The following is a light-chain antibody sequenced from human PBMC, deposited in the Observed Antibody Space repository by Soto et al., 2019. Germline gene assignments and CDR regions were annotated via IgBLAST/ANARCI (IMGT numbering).Light chain of an antibody. V-gene: IGKV3-15*01. J-gene: IGKJ4*01. Sequence: EILMTQSPATLSVSPGERATLSCRASQSVRSNSAWYQQKPGQAPRMLIYGASTRATGIPARFSGSGSGTDFTLTISRLEPEDFEVYYCQQYGGSPLTFGGGTKVDIK. CDR1: QSVRSN. CDR2: GAS. CDR3: QQYGGSPLT.